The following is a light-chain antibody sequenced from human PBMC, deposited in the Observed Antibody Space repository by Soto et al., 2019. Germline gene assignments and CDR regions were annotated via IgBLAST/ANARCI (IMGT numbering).Light chain of an antibody. CDR1: QDISSW. CDR3: QQANSFPQ. J-gene: IGKJ4*02. Sequence: DLQMTQSPSSVSASVGDRVTITCRASQDISSWLAWYQQKPGKAPKLLIYAASSLQSGVPSRFSGSGSGTDFTLTISSLQPEDFATYYCQQANSFPQFGGGTKVEIK. V-gene: IGKV1D-12*01. CDR2: AAS.